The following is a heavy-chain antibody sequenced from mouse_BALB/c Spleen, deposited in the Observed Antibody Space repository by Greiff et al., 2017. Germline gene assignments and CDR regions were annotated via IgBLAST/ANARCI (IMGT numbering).Heavy chain of an antibody. J-gene: IGHJ4*01. CDR1: GFAFSSYD. CDR3: ASYGNYAMDY. CDR2: ISSGGGST. V-gene: IGHV5-12-1*01. D-gene: IGHD2-1*01. Sequence: EVKVVESGGGLVKPGGSLKLSCAASGFAFSSYDMSWVRQTPEKRLEWVAYISSGGGSTYYPDTVKGRFTISRDNAKNTLYLQMSSLKSEDTAMYYCASYGNYAMDYWGQGTSVTVSS.